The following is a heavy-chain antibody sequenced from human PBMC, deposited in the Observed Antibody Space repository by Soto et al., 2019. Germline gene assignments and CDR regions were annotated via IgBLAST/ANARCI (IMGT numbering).Heavy chain of an antibody. CDR1: GGSFSGYY. CDR3: ARGGGYYDSSGYYYDY. V-gene: IGHV4-34*01. Sequence: LTCAVYGGSFSGYYWSWIRQPPGKGLEWIGEINHSGSTNYNPSLKSRVTISVDTSKNQFSLKLSSVTAADTAVYYCARGGGYYDSSGYYYDYWGQGTLVTVSS. D-gene: IGHD3-22*01. J-gene: IGHJ4*02. CDR2: INHSGST.